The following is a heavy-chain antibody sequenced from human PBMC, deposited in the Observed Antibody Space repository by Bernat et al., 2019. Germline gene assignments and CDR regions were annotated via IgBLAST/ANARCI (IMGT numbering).Heavy chain of an antibody. Sequence: QVQLVESGGGVVQPGNSLRLSCVVSGFTFSSYAMHWVRQAPGKGLEWVVVISYDGSNKYYADSVKGRFTISRDNSKNTLYLQMNSLRAEDTAVYYCARDRGGREIPYYYYGMDVWGQGTTVTVSS. CDR3: ARDRGGREIPYYYYGMDV. D-gene: IGHD3-16*01. V-gene: IGHV3-30-3*01. CDR2: ISYDGSNK. CDR1: GFTFSSYA. J-gene: IGHJ6*02.